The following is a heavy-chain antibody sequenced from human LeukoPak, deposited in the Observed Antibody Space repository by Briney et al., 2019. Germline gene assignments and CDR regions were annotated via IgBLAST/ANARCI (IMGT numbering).Heavy chain of an antibody. CDR3: ARGNILTGYTY. V-gene: IGHV3-13*04. CDR1: GFTFSDYD. J-gene: IGHJ4*02. CDR2: PGYGGDR. Sequence: AGSLRLSCAASGFTFSDYDMHWVPQATGIGREWVTAPGYGGDRHYSDSVKGRFIISRENAKNSLYLQMNSLGAGDTAVYYCARGNILTGYTYWGQGALVTVSS. D-gene: IGHD3-9*01.